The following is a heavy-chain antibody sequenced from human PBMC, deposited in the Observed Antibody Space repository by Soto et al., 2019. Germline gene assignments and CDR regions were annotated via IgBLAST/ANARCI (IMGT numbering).Heavy chain of an antibody. J-gene: IGHJ6*02. CDR2: IYYSGGT. CDR1: GDSVGNGPYY. Sequence: QVRLQESGPGLVKPSETLSLSCLVSGDSVGNGPYYWSWIRQSPGEGLEWMAYIYYSGGTNVNPSLESRVNISIDMSKNQFFLELRSVTAADAAVYFCARVGSSCHSGGCYYYYGLGVWGQGTTVAISS. D-gene: IGHD1-26*01. CDR3: ARVGSSCHSGGCYYYYGLGV. V-gene: IGHV4-61*01.